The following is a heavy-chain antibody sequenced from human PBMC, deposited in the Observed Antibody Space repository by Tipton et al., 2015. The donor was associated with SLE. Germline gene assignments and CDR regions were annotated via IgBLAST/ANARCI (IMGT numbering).Heavy chain of an antibody. Sequence: QSGPEVKKPGASVKVSCKASGYTFTSYGISWVRQAPGQGLEWMGWISAYNGNTNYAQKLQGRVTMTTDTSTSTAYMELRSLRSDDTAVYYCARDGGMIAAAGGGAFDIWGQGTMVTVSS. J-gene: IGHJ3*02. D-gene: IGHD6-13*01. CDR1: GYTFTSYG. CDR3: ARDGGMIAAAGGGAFDI. CDR2: ISAYNGNT. V-gene: IGHV1-18*01.